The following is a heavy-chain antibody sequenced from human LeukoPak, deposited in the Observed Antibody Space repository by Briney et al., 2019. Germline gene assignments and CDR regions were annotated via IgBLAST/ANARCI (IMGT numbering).Heavy chain of an antibody. Sequence: GGSLRLSCAASGFTVSSYSMNWVRQAPGKGLEWVSSSSSSSYIYYADSVKGRFTISRDNAKNSLYLQMNSLRAEDTAVYYCARDCGSGARRTYGMDVWGQGTTVTVSS. CDR3: ARDCGSGARRTYGMDV. D-gene: IGHD4/OR15-4a*01. CDR1: GFTVSSYS. V-gene: IGHV3-21*01. J-gene: IGHJ6*02. CDR2: SSSSSYI.